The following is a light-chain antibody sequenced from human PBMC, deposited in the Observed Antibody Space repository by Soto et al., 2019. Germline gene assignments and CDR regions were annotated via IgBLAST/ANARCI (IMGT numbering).Light chain of an antibody. CDR1: SSNIGAGYD. CDR3: QSYDSILSGHVV. Sequence: QSVLTQPPSVSGAPGQRVTISCTGSSSNIGAGYDVHWYQQLPGTAPKLLIYGNSNRPSGVPDRFSGSKSGTSASLAITGLQAEDEAYYYCQSYDSILSGHVVFGGGTKLTVL. CDR2: GNS. J-gene: IGLJ2*01. V-gene: IGLV1-40*01.